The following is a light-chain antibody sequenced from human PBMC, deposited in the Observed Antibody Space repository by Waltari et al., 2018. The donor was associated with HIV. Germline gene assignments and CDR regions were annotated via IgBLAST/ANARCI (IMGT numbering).Light chain of an antibody. Sequence: EILLTQSPGTLSLSPGDRATLSCGASQNIVNGYLAWYQQKPDQAPSLVVYGASSRATGIPDRFRGSGSGTDFSLTINRLEPEDFGVYYRQQYGSSPFTFGGGTKVEIK. V-gene: IGKV3-20*01. CDR2: GAS. CDR3: QQYGSSPFT. CDR1: QNIVNGY. J-gene: IGKJ4*01.